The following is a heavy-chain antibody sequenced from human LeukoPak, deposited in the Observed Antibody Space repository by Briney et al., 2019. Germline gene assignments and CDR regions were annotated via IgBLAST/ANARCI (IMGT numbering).Heavy chain of an antibody. CDR1: GLTFSVSA. CDR2: IKTKADNYAT. CDR3: THPAYYYNVDV. Sequence: GGSLRLSCSASGLTFSVSAIHWVRQASGKGLESFGRIKTKADNYATAYAASVKGRFTISRDDSTNTAYLQMNSLKTEDTAVYYCTHPAYYYNVDVWGKGTTVTVSS. V-gene: IGHV3-73*01. D-gene: IGHD6-25*01. J-gene: IGHJ6*04.